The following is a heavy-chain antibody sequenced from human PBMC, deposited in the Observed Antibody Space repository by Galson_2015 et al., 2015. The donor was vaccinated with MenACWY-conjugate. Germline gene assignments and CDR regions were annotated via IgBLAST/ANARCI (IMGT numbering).Heavy chain of an antibody. Sequence: SETLSLTCAVSGSSISSSNWWGWIRQPPGKGLERIGYIYYSGSTYYNPSLKSRVTISVDTSKNQFSLKLGSVTAADTAVYYCARAASSYGMDVWGQGTTVTVSS. V-gene: IGHV4-28*01. D-gene: IGHD6-13*01. J-gene: IGHJ6*02. CDR2: IYYSGST. CDR1: GSSISSSNW. CDR3: ARAASSYGMDV.